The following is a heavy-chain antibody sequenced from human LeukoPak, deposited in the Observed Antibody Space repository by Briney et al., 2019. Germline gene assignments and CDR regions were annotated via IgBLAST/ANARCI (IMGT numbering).Heavy chain of an antibody. J-gene: IGHJ4*02. CDR1: GFTFSSYW. V-gene: IGHV3-74*01. CDR2: INSDGSST. Sequence: GGSLRLSCAASGFTFSSYWMHWVRQAPGKGLVWVSRINSDGSSTTYADSAKGRFTISRDNAKNTLYLQMNSLRAEDTAVYYCARAHAYNGFDYWGQGTLVTVSS. D-gene: IGHD5-24*01. CDR3: ARAHAYNGFDY.